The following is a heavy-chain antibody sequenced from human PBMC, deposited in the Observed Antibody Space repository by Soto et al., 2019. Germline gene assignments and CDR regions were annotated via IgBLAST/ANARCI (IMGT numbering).Heavy chain of an antibody. V-gene: IGHV1-18*01. CDR2: NSAYNGNT. Sequence: ASVKVSCKASGYTFTSYGISWVRQAPGQGLEWMGWNSAYNGNTNYAQKLQGRVTMTTDTSTSTAYMELRSLRSDDTAVYYCARDRVVVVAAGPFDPWGQGTLVTVSS. J-gene: IGHJ5*02. D-gene: IGHD2-15*01. CDR3: ARDRVVVVAAGPFDP. CDR1: GYTFTSYG.